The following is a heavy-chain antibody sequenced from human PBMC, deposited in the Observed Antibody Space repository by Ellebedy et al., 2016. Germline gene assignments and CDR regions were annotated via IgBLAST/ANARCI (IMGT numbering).Heavy chain of an antibody. V-gene: IGHV4-31*03. CDR2: IYYSGRT. D-gene: IGHD4-11*01. CDR1: GGSISNGGYY. Sequence: SETLSLXCTVSGGSISNGGYYWSWIRHLPGKGLEWIGYIYYSGRTSYNPSLKSRVTVSLDTSKNSFSLRLSSVTAADTALYYCARGGRSYSNRWGQGTLVTVSS. CDR3: ARGGRSYSNR. J-gene: IGHJ4*02.